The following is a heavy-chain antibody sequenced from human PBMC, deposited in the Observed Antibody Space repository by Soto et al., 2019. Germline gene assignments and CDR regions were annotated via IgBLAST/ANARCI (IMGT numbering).Heavy chain of an antibody. CDR3: ARYRGEPDAVAGRGDWFDP. V-gene: IGHV1-18*04. CDR1: GYTFTSYG. CDR2: ISAYNGNT. D-gene: IGHD6-19*01. J-gene: IGHJ5*02. Sequence: QVQLVQSGAEVKKPGASVKVSCKASGYTFTSYGISWVRQAPGQGLEWMGWISAYNGNTNYAQKLQGRVIMTTDTSTSTAYMELRSLRSDDTAVYYCARYRGEPDAVAGRGDWFDPWGQGTLVTVSS.